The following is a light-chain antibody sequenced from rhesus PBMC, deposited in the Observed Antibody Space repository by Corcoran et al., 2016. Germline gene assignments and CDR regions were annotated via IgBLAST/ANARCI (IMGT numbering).Light chain of an antibody. CDR2: FTN. CDR3: QQYRSLPLT. Sequence: DIQMTQSPSSLSASVGDRVIITCRASQAINTFLNWYQQNPGKAPKLLIYFTNHLESGVPSRFSGSGSGTEFTLTISSLQPEDFTTYYCQQYRSLPLTFGGGTKVEIK. V-gene: IGKV1-32*05. CDR1: QAINTF. J-gene: IGKJ4*01.